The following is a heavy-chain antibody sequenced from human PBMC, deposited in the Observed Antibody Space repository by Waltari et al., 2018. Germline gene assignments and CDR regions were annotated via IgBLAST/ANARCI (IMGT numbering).Heavy chain of an antibody. D-gene: IGHD1-26*01. J-gene: IGHJ4*02. CDR1: GHPMSSTDC. V-gene: IGHV4-4*02. CDR2: VRGDGKS. Sequence: QLQLQESGPGLVKPSGTLALPFAVSGHPMSSTDCWSRVRQSPQRGLEWVGQVRGDGKSNYNPSFASRVTISLDTSKNQFSLNLNFATAADTAMYYCARDRGRGLYLDTWGPGTPVTVSP. CDR3: ARDRGRGLYLDT.